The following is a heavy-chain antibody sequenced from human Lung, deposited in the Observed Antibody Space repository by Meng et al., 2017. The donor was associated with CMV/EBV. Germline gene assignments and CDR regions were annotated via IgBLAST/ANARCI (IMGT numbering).Heavy chain of an antibody. J-gene: IGHJ6*02. Sequence: GGSLRLSCAASGFSFDAYNIHWVRQAPGKGLEGVTIIKNDGGNDEKYYADSVMGRFTISGDISKNTVYLQMNSLKPEDKAVYYCAKDFKGHFTMDVWGQGTTVTVSS. CDR2: IKNDGGNDEK. V-gene: IGHV3-30*02. CDR3: AKDFKGHFTMDV. CDR1: GFSFDAYN.